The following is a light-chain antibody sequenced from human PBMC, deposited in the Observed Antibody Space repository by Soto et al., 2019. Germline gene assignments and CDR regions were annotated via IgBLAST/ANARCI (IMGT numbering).Light chain of an antibody. Sequence: QSVLTQPASVSGSPGQSITISCTGTSRDVGGYNSVSWYQQHPGTAPKIIIYEVNNRPSGISNRFSGSKSGNTASLTISGLQPDDEADYYCSSYTTSSTWVFGGGTQLTVL. J-gene: IGLJ3*02. CDR2: EVN. CDR1: SRDVGGYNS. V-gene: IGLV2-14*01. CDR3: SSYTTSSTWV.